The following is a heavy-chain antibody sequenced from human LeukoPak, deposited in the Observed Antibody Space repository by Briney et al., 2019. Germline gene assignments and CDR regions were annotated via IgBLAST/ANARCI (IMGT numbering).Heavy chain of an antibody. CDR2: INQDGSEK. D-gene: IGHD6-13*01. CDR3: ARGGYSGSWGYFDY. Sequence: GGSLRLSCTASGFTSSSYWMSWVRQAPGKGLEWVASINQDGSEKYYLDSVKGRFTISRDNAKNSLYLQMNSLRAEDTALYYCARGGYSGSWGYFDYWGQGTLVTVSS. V-gene: IGHV3-7*05. J-gene: IGHJ4*02. CDR1: GFTSSSYW.